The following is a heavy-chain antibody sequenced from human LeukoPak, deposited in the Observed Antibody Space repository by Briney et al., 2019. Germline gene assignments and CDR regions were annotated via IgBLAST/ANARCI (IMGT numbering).Heavy chain of an antibody. CDR3: ARESGKFDY. CDR2: ISGDGVST. V-gene: IGHV3-43*02. CDR1: GLPIGDFA. J-gene: IGHJ4*02. Sequence: GGSLRLSCVASGLPIGDFAMHWVRQVPGKGLEWVSLISGDGVSTFYADSVKGRFSISRDNSKNSLSLEMNSLRTEDTAMYYRARESGKFDYWGQGTLVAVSS.